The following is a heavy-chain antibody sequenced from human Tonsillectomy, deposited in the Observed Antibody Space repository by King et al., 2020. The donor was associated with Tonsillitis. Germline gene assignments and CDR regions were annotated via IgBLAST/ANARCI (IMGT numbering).Heavy chain of an antibody. V-gene: IGHV3-30*01. D-gene: IGHD3-3*01. CDR2: ISYDGGTK. CDR3: ARDSGYGSYTRVPLFDF. Sequence: VQLVESGGGVVQPGRSLRLSCAASGFTFSSNAMHWVRQAPGKGLEWVAVISYDGGTKSYADSVTGRFTISRDNSKNTLYLQMDSLRVDDTAVYYCARDSGYGSYTRVPLFDFWGQGTLVTVSS. CDR1: GFTFSSNA. J-gene: IGHJ4*02.